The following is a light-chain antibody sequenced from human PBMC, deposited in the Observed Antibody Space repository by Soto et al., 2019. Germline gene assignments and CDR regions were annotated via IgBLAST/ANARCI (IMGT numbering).Light chain of an antibody. CDR1: QSVSSNY. Sequence: EFVLTQSPGTLSLSPGERATLWCRAGQSVSSNYLAWYQQKPGQAPRLLIYGASSRATGIPDRFSGSGSGTDFTLTISRLEPEDFAVYYCQQYGGSALFTFGPGTKVDIK. CDR2: GAS. V-gene: IGKV3-20*01. J-gene: IGKJ3*01. CDR3: QQYGGSALFT.